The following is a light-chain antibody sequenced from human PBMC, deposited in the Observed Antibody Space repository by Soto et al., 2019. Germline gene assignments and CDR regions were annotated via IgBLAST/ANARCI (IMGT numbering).Light chain of an antibody. CDR1: SSDVGGYNY. Sequence: QSALTQPASVSGSPGQSITISCTGTSSDVGGYNYVSWYQQHPGKAPKLMIYEVSNRASGVSNRFSGYKSGNTASLTISGLQAEDEADYYCSSYTSSSTPVVFGGGTKLTVL. CDR2: EVS. J-gene: IGLJ2*01. CDR3: SSYTSSSTPVV. V-gene: IGLV2-14*01.